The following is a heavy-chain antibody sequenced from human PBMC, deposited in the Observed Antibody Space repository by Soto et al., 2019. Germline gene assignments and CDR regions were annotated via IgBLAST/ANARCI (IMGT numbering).Heavy chain of an antibody. V-gene: IGHV4-34*01. CDR1: GGSFSGYY. CDR3: ASREVDTPMVNYY. J-gene: IGHJ4*02. D-gene: IGHD5-18*01. Sequence: SETLSLTCAVYGGSFSGYYWSWIRQPPGKGLEWIGEINHSGSTNYNPSLKSRVTLSVDTSKNQFSLKLRSVTAADTAVYYCASREVDTPMVNYYWGQGNMVTVSS. CDR2: INHSGST.